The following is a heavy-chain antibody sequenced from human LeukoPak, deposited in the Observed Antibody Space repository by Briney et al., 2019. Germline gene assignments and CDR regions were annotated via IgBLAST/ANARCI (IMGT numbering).Heavy chain of an antibody. J-gene: IGHJ4*02. Sequence: ASVKVSCKVSGYTLTELSMHWVRQAPGKGLEWMGGFDPEDGETVYAQRFQGRVTMTEDTSTDTAYMELSSLRSEDTAMYYCAKDGIVVSYFDYWGQGTLVTVSS. V-gene: IGHV1-24*01. CDR2: FDPEDGET. CDR3: AKDGIVVSYFDY. D-gene: IGHD3-22*01. CDR1: GYTLTELS.